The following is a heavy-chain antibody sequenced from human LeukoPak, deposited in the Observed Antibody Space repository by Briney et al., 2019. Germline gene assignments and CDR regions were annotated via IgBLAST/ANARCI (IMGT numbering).Heavy chain of an antibody. D-gene: IGHD6-19*01. CDR2: ISGSADAT. J-gene: IGHJ4*02. CDR1: GFTFSNSA. CDR3: ARDPGLSGFDY. Sequence: PGGSLRLSCAASGFTFSNSAMSWVRQAPGKGLEWVSTISGSADATYYADSVKGRFTISRDNSKNTLYLQMNCLRAEDTAVYYCARDPGLSGFDYWGQGTLVTVSS. V-gene: IGHV3-23*01.